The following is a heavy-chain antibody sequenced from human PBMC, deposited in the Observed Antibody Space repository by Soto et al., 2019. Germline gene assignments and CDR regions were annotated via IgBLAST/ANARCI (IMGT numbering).Heavy chain of an antibody. J-gene: IGHJ6*02. D-gene: IGHD2-21*02. CDR2: IIPIFGTA. V-gene: IGHV1-69*13. CDR1: GGTFSSYA. Sequence: SVKVSCKASGGTFSSYAISWVRQAPGQGLEWMGGIIPIFGTANYAQKFQGRVTITADESTSTAYMELSSLRSEDTAVYYCARVEAYCGGDCYKNYYYYGMDVWGQGTTVTVSS. CDR3: ARVEAYCGGDCYKNYYYYGMDV.